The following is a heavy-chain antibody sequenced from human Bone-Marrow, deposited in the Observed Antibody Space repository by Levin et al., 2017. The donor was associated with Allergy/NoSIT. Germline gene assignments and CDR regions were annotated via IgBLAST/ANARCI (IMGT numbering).Heavy chain of an antibody. CDR2: IKSKTDGGTT. V-gene: IGHV3-15*01. CDR3: TTWFLVVAPAIPYYYYGMDV. D-gene: IGHD2-21*02. J-gene: IGHJ6*02. CDR1: GFTFSNVW. Sequence: GGSLRLSCAASGFTFSNVWMSWVRQAPGKGLEWVGRIKSKTDGGTTDYAALVKGRFTISRDDSKNTLYMQMNSLTPEDTAQYYCTTWFLVVAPAIPYYYYGMDVWGQGTPVTVSS.